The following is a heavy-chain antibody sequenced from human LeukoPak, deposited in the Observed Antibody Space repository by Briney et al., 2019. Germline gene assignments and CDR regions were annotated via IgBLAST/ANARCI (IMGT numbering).Heavy chain of an antibody. V-gene: IGHV4-30-4*01. CDR1: GGSISSGNYY. D-gene: IGHD3-3*01. CDR3: ARKEWVPYYFDS. Sequence: SETLSLTCTVSGGSISSGNYYWSWIRQPPGKGLEWIGYIYYSGGTYYNPSLKSRVTISVDTSKYQFSLKLTSVTAADTAVYYCARKEWVPYYFDSWGQGTLVTVSS. CDR2: IYYSGGT. J-gene: IGHJ4*02.